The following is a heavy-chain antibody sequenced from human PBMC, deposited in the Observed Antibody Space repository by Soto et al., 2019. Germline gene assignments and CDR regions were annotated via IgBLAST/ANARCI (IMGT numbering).Heavy chain of an antibody. V-gene: IGHV1-8*01. CDR3: ASFGRIAARYAFDI. CDR1: GYTFTSYD. J-gene: IGHJ3*02. Sequence: ASVKVSCKDSGYTFTSYDINWVRQATGQGLEWMGWMNPNSGNTGYAQKFQGRVTVTRNTSISTAYMELSSLRSEDTAVYYCASFGRIAARYAFDIWGQGTMVTVSS. CDR2: MNPNSGNT. D-gene: IGHD6-6*01.